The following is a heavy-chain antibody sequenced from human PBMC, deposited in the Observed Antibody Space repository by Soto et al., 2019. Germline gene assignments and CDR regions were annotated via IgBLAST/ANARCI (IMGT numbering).Heavy chain of an antibody. Sequence: SETLSLTCAVYGGSFSGYYWSWIRQPPGKGLEWIGEINHSGSTNYNPSLKSRVTISVDTSKNQFSLKLSSVTAADTAVYYCARGHGSSGYYYVPYWGQGTLVTVSS. J-gene: IGHJ4*02. V-gene: IGHV4-34*01. CDR3: ARGHGSSGYYYVPY. CDR2: INHSGST. D-gene: IGHD3-22*01. CDR1: GGSFSGYY.